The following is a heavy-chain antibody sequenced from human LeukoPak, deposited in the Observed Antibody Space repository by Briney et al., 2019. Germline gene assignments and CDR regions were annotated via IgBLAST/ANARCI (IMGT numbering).Heavy chain of an antibody. CDR1: GFTFSSYS. V-gene: IGHV3-48*04. CDR3: AREDNWYFDL. Sequence: PGGSLRLSCAASGFTFSSYSMNWVRQAPGKGLEWVLYIHSGTGPMYYADSVKGRFTISRDDARNSLYLQVNSLRVEDTAVYYCAREDNWYFDLWGRGTLVTVSS. CDR2: IHSGTGPM. J-gene: IGHJ2*01.